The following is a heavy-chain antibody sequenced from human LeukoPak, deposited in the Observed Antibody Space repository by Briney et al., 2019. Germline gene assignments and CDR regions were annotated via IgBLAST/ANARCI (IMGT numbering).Heavy chain of an antibody. V-gene: IGHV3-23*01. J-gene: IGHJ4*02. CDR1: GFTFSSYA. D-gene: IGHD4-23*01. CDR2: ITGTGGST. Sequence: GGSLRLSCAASGFTFSSYAMSWVRQAPGKGLEWVSTITGTGGSTYYADSVRGRFTISRDNSKNTLYLQMNSLRAKDTAVYYCAKLGNSNPLRLPFDYWGQGTLVTVSS. CDR3: AKLGNSNPLRLPFDY.